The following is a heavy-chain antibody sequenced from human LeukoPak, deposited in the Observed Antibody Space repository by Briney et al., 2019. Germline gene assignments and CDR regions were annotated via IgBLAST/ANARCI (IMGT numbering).Heavy chain of an antibody. CDR1: GFTFSSYA. CDR3: ARDLGGDQLGKFDP. J-gene: IGHJ5*02. V-gene: IGHV3-48*01. CDR2: ISSSSSTI. D-gene: IGHD7-27*01. Sequence: GGSLRLSCAASGFTFSSYAMSWVRQAPGKGLEWVSYISSSSSTIYYADSVKGRFTISRDNAKNSLYLQMNSLRAEDTAVYYCARDLGGDQLGKFDPWGQGTLVTVSS.